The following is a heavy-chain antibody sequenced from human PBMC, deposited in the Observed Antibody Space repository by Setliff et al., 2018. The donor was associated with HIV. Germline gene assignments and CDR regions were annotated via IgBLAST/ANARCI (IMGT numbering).Heavy chain of an antibody. CDR2: IYTSGST. CDR1: VGSVSSGNHY. Sequence: SETLSLTCTVSVGSVSSGNHYWSWIRQPAGKGLEWIGRIYTSGSTNYNPSLKSRVTMSVDTSTNTVYMELSSLRSEDTAVYYCAREGPKTYYFDYWGQGTLVTVSS. J-gene: IGHJ4*02. V-gene: IGHV4-61*10. CDR3: AREGPKTYYFDY.